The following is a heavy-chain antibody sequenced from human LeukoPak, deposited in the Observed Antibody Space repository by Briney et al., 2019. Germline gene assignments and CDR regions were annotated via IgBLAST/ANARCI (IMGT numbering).Heavy chain of an antibody. CDR2: ISSSSSYI. V-gene: IGHV3-21*01. CDR1: GFTFSSYS. D-gene: IGHD3-10*01. J-gene: IGHJ4*02. Sequence: GGSLRLSCAASGFTFSSYSMNWVRQAPGKGLEWVSSISSSSSYIYYANSVKGRFTISRDNAKNSLYLHMNSLRAEDTAVYYCASFGTRDGSGSYSMDYWGQGTLVTVSS. CDR3: ASFGTRDGSGSYSMDY.